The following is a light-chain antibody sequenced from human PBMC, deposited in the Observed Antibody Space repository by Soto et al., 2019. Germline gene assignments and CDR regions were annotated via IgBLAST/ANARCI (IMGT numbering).Light chain of an antibody. V-gene: IGLV3-21*04. CDR2: YGR. CDR1: HIGAKS. Sequence: YELTQSPFLSGAPGKTAIFTWGGNHIGAKSVHWYQQKPGQAPVVVIYYGRDRPSGIPERFSGSNSGNTATLTISRVEAGDEADYYCRVWNTTTELGVFGGGTKLTVL. CDR3: RVWNTTTELGV. J-gene: IGLJ3*02.